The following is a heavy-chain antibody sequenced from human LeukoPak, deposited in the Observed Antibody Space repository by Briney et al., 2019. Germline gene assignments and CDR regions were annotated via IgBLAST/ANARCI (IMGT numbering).Heavy chain of an antibody. Sequence: GESLQIPCKGSAYSFTSNWIGWVRQMPGKGLEGMGSIYPGDSDTRYSPSFQGQVTISADKSISTAYLQWSSLKASDTAMYYCARRGGIVGAIVYWGQGTLVTVST. J-gene: IGHJ4*02. V-gene: IGHV5-51*01. D-gene: IGHD1-26*01. CDR3: ARRGGIVGAIVY. CDR2: IYPGDSDT. CDR1: AYSFTSNW.